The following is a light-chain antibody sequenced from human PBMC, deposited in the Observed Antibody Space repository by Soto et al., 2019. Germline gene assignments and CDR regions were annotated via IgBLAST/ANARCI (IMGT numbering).Light chain of an antibody. CDR2: RAS. V-gene: IGKV3-20*01. CDR3: QQYGSSPRT. Sequence: EIVLTQSPGTLSLSPGERATLSCRASQSVSSSFLGWCQKKPGQAPRLLIYRASSRATCIPDRFSGSGAGTDFTLTISRLEPEDVAVYYCQQYGSSPRTFGGGTKVEIK. CDR1: QSVSSSF. J-gene: IGKJ4*01.